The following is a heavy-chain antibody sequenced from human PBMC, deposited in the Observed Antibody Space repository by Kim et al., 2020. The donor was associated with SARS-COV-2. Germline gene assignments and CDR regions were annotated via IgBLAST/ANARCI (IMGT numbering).Heavy chain of an antibody. V-gene: IGHV3-23*01. CDR2: ITAGGADT. Sequence: GGSLRLSCAASGFTFSQYAMSWVRQAPGKWLEWVSVITAGGADTYYADSGKGRFTISRDNSKNTLCLQMNSLRVEDTALYYCANSDHGGYSPVDYWGQGTLGTVSS. CDR1: GFTFSQYA. J-gene: IGHJ4*02. CDR3: ANSDHGGYSPVDY. D-gene: IGHD3-22*01.